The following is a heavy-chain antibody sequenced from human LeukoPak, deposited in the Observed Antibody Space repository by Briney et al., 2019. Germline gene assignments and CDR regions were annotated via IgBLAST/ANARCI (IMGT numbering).Heavy chain of an antibody. D-gene: IGHD2-8*01. CDR3: AKDLSSVSDGLKI. Sequence: PGGSLRLSCAASGFTFDYYAMHWVPQAPGKGLEWVSLISGDGATTYYAASVKGRFTISRDNKKNVLYLQMNNLGTEDTALFYCAKDLSSVSDGLKIWGQGTLVTVSS. J-gene: IGHJ4*03. CDR2: ISGDGATT. CDR1: GFTFDYYA. V-gene: IGHV3-43*02.